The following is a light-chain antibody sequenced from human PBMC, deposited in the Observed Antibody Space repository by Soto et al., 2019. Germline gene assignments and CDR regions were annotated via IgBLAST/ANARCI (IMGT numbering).Light chain of an antibody. CDR3: TSYASTNTEL. CDR2: EVS. J-gene: IGLJ1*01. Sequence: QSVLTQPASVSGSPGQSITISCTGTSSDVGDYNYVSWYQQHPGKAPKLMIYEVSNRPSGVSNRFSGSKSGNTASLTISGLQAEDEADYYCTSYASTNTELFGTGTKLTVL. V-gene: IGLV2-14*01. CDR1: SSDVGDYNY.